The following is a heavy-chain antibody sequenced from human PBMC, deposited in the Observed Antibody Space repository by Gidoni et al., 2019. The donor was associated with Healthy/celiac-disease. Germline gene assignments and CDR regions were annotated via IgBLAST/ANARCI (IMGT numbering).Heavy chain of an antibody. J-gene: IGHJ6*02. CDR1: GGSISSGGYY. CDR2: IYYSGST. Sequence: QVQLQESGPGLVKPSQTLSLTCTVSGGSISSGGYYWSWIRQHPGKGLEWIGYIYYSGSTYYNPSLKSRVTISVDTSKNQFSLKLSSVTAADTAVYYCARDRVGATKYGMDVWGQGTTVTVSS. V-gene: IGHV4-31*03. D-gene: IGHD1-26*01. CDR3: ARDRVGATKYGMDV.